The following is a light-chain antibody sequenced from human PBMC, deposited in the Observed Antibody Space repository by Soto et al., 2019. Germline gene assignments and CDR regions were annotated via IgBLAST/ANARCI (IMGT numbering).Light chain of an antibody. J-gene: IGKJ1*01. CDR2: GAS. CDR1: QSVSSSY. CDR3: QQYGSSPWT. Sequence: EIVLTQSPGTLSLSPGERATLSCSASQSVSSSYLAWYQQKPGQAPRLLIYGASSRATGIPDRFSGSGSGTDFTLIISRLEPEDFEVYYCQQYGSSPWTFGQGTKVEI. V-gene: IGKV3-20*01.